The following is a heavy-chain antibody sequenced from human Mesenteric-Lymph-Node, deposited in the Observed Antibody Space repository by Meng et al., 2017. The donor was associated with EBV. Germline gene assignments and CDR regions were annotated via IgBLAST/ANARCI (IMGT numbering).Heavy chain of an antibody. CDR1: GVSVRTYSW. Sequence: EPGPGLGKPWGTLSPTGVVSGVSVRTYSWVNWVRQSPGGGLEWIGQIYNSGITNYNPSLKSRVTISLDTSKNQFSLKLTSLTAADTAIYYCAKSLDSGGYYFDLWGQGSLVTVSS. V-gene: IGHV4-4*02. CDR3: AKSLDSGGYYFDL. CDR2: IYNSGIT. D-gene: IGHD2-15*01. J-gene: IGHJ4*02.